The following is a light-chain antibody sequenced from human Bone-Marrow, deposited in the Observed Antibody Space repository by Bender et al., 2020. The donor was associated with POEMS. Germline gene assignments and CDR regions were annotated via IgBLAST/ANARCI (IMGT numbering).Light chain of an antibody. CDR1: SSDVGNYKY. CDR3: CSYAGSNTYV. J-gene: IGLJ1*01. Sequence: QSAPTQPPSASGSPGQSVTVSCTGTSSDVGNYKYVSWYQQHPGKAPKLIIYDVSERPSGVPDRFSGSKSGNTASLTISGLQAEDEADYYCCSYAGSNTYVFGTGTEVTVL. V-gene: IGLV2-11*01. CDR2: DVS.